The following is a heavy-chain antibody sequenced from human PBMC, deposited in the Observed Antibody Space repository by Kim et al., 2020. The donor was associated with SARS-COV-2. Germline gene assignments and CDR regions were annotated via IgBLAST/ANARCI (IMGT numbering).Heavy chain of an antibody. J-gene: IGHJ5*02. CDR3: ARGLSADP. Sequence: GGSLRLSCAASGFNFSTYSMTWVRQAPGKGLEWMASIKQNGSERYSVDSVRGRFTISRDDAVNSVFLQMDSLRAEDTAIYYCARGLSADPWGQGTLVTVS. V-gene: IGHV3-7*01. CDR1: GFNFSTYS. D-gene: IGHD3-10*01. CDR2: IKQNGSER.